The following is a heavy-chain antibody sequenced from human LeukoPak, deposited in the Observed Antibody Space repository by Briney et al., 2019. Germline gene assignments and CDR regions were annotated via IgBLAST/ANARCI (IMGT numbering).Heavy chain of an antibody. CDR2: INPSGGST. CDR1: GYIFTSYY. J-gene: IGHJ4*02. Sequence: GASVKVSCKASGYIFTSYYMHWVRQAPGQGLEWMGIINPSGGSTSYAQKFQGRVTMTRDTSTSTAYMELSSLRSEDTAVYYCARYSSSWYLDYWGQGTLVTVSS. D-gene: IGHD6-13*01. CDR3: ARYSSSWYLDY. V-gene: IGHV1-46*01.